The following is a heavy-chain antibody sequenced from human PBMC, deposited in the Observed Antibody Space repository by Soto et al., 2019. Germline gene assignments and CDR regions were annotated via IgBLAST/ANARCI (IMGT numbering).Heavy chain of an antibody. CDR2: IIPILGIA. D-gene: IGHD3-3*01. J-gene: IGHJ6*03. CDR1: GGTFSSYT. V-gene: IGHV1-69*04. Sequence: SVKVSCKASGGTFSSYTISWVRQAPGQGLEWMGRIIPILGIANYAQKFQGRVTITADKSTSTAYMELSSLRSEDTAVYYCARDLQRITIFGVVIAPQKHYYYYMDVWGKGTTVTVSS. CDR3: ARDLQRITIFGVVIAPQKHYYYYMDV.